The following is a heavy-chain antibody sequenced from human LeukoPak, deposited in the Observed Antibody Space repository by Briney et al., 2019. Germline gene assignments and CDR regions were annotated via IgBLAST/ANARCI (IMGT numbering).Heavy chain of an antibody. CDR1: GGSISSYY. J-gene: IGHJ5*02. Sequence: SETLSLTCTVSGGSISSYYWSWIRQPPGKGLEWIGYIYYSGSTNYNPSLKSRVTISVDTSKNQFSLKLSSVTAADTAVYYCARFLPHRAAAEFDPWGQGTLVTVSS. CDR3: ARFLPHRAAAEFDP. V-gene: IGHV4-59*01. D-gene: IGHD6-13*01. CDR2: IYYSGST.